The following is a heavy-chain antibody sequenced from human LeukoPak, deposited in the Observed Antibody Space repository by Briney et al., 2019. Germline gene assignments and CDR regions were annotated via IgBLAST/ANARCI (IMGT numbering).Heavy chain of an antibody. V-gene: IGHV3-23*01. J-gene: IGHJ6*03. CDR3: AKVGTVSSWYDYYYYYYMDV. D-gene: IGHD6-13*01. CDR1: GFTFSSYV. Sequence: GSLRLSCAASGFTFSSYVMNWVRQAPGKGLEWVSVISGSGGSTYYADSVKGRFTISRDNSKNTLYLQMNSLGAEDTAVYYCAKVGTVSSWYDYYYYYYMDVWGKGTTVTISS. CDR2: ISGSGGST.